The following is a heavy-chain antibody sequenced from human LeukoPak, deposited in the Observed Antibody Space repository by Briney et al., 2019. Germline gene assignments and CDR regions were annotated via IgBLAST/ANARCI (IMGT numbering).Heavy chain of an antibody. D-gene: IGHD3-10*01. CDR3: ARGFGRFGHRFGY. CDR2: MSSRDNTR. Sequence: GGSLRLSRAASGFTFSSYSMNWVRQAPGKGLEWISYMSSRDNTRYYAESVRGRFTMSKDNAKNTLSLQMNSLRAEDTAFYYCARGFGRFGHRFGYLGQGTLVTVSS. V-gene: IGHV3-48*04. CDR1: GFTFSSYS. J-gene: IGHJ4*02.